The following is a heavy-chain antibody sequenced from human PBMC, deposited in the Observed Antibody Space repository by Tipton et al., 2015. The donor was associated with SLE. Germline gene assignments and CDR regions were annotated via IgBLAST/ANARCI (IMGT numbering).Heavy chain of an antibody. CDR2: IYYSGST. CDR1: GGSISSSSYY. V-gene: IGHV4-39*07. D-gene: IGHD7-27*01. J-gene: IGHJ4*02. CDR3: ARQLGIPSSRYYFDY. Sequence: LRLSCTVSGGSISSSSYYWGWIRQPPGKGLEWIGSIYYSGSTCYNPSLKSRVTISVDTSKNQFSLKLSSVTAADTAVYYCARQLGIPSSRYYFDYWGQGTLVTVSS.